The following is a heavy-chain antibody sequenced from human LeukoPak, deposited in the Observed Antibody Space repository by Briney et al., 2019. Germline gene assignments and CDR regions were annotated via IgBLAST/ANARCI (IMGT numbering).Heavy chain of an antibody. CDR2: IKQDGSEK. Sequence: GGSLRLSCAASGFTFSSYWMSWVRQAPGRGLEWVANIKQDGSEKYYVDSVKGRFTISRDNAKNSLYLQMNSLRAEDTAVYYCARDQAWFGDGAYYYYYGMDVWGKGTTVTVSS. CDR1: GFTFSSYW. V-gene: IGHV3-7*03. J-gene: IGHJ6*04. CDR3: ARDQAWFGDGAYYYYYGMDV. D-gene: IGHD3-10*01.